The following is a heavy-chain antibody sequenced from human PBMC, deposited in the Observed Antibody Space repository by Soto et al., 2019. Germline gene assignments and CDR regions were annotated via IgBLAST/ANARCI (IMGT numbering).Heavy chain of an antibody. Sequence: QVQLVQSGAEVKKPGASVKVSCKASGYTFTGYYMHWVRQAPGQGLEWMGCINHNSGGTNYAQKFQGWVTMTRDTSISTAYMELSRLRSDDTAVYYCARVGSSSSFDYWGQGTLVTVSS. CDR3: ARVGSSSSFDY. J-gene: IGHJ4*02. D-gene: IGHD6-6*01. CDR2: INHNSGGT. CDR1: GYTFTGYY. V-gene: IGHV1-2*04.